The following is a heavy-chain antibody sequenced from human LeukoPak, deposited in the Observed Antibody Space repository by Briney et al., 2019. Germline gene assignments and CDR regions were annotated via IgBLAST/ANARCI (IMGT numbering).Heavy chain of an antibody. CDR3: ARGSVDTAMVS. D-gene: IGHD5-18*01. Sequence: SETLSLTCTVSSGSISSYYWNWIRQPPGKGLEWLGYIYYSGSTKYNPSLKSRVTISVDTSKNQFSLKLSSVTAADTAVYYCARGSVDTAMVSWGQGTLVTVSS. CDR2: IYYSGST. J-gene: IGHJ4*02. CDR1: SGSISSYY. V-gene: IGHV4-59*01.